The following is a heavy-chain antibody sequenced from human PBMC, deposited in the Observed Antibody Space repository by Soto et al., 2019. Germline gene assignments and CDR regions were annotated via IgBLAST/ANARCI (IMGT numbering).Heavy chain of an antibody. CDR3: ARLGGYCSTTGCYGYYAMDV. D-gene: IGHD2-2*01. CDR1: GGSISSSDYY. CDR2: IYYSGNT. J-gene: IGHJ6*02. V-gene: IGHV4-39*01. Sequence: PSETRSLTCTVSGGSISSSDYYWGWIRQPPGKGLEWIGSIYYSGNTYYNPSLKSRVTMSVDTSKNQFSLKLSSVTAADTAVYYCARLGGYCSTTGCYGYYAMDVWGQGTTVT.